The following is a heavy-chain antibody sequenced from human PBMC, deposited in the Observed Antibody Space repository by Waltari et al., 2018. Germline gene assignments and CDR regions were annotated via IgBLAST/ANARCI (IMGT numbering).Heavy chain of an antibody. Sequence: QLHLQEAGPGLVKPSATLSLPCSVSGVSITPYRHSWAWIRQPPGKGLECTATISYTGTTYYNPSLKSRVTISVDTSKNQFSLKLTSVTAADTAVYYCATYVGASIGTAAFDVWGQGTMVTVSS. CDR1: GVSITPYRHS. CDR2: ISYTGTT. CDR3: ATYVGASIGTAAFDV. D-gene: IGHD3-16*01. V-gene: IGHV4-39*01. J-gene: IGHJ3*01.